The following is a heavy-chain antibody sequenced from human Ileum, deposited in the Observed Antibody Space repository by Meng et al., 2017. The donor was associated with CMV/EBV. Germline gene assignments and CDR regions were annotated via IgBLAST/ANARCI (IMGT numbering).Heavy chain of an antibody. CDR3: VGTPPLYDFNPVGVDV. CDR2: ISSNGYRT. V-gene: IGHV3-64*02. J-gene: IGHJ6*02. D-gene: IGHD3-3*01. CDR1: GFTFSRYA. Sequence: GGSLRLSFAASGFTFSRYAMHWFRQAPGKGLEYVSAISSNGYRTYHPDSVKGRFTISRDNSKNTLYLQMGSLRAEDMAVYYCVGTPPLYDFNPVGVDVWGQGTTVTVSS.